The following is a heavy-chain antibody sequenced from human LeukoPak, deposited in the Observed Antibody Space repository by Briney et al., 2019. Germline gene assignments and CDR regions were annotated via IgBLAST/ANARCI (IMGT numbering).Heavy chain of an antibody. CDR3: ARVGDGYKYDY. J-gene: IGHJ4*02. V-gene: IGHV1-69*04. Sequence: SVKVCCKASGGTFSSYAISWVRQAPGQGLEWMGRIIPILGIANYAQKFQGRVTITADKSTSTAYMELSSLRSEDTAVYYCARVGDGYKYDYWGQGTLVTVSS. D-gene: IGHD5-24*01. CDR1: GGTFSSYA. CDR2: IIPILGIA.